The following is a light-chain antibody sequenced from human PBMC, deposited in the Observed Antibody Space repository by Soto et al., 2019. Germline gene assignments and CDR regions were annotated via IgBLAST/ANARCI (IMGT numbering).Light chain of an antibody. CDR3: MQPLQSWT. J-gene: IGKJ1*01. CDR1: QSLLHSNGYNY. V-gene: IGKV2-28*01. CDR2: LGS. Sequence: DIVMTQSPLSLPVTSGEPASIXXRSXQSLLHSNGYNYLDWYLQKPGQSPXXLIYLGSNRASGVPDRFSGSGSSTDFTLKISRVEAEDVGVYYCMQPLQSWTFGQGTKVDIK.